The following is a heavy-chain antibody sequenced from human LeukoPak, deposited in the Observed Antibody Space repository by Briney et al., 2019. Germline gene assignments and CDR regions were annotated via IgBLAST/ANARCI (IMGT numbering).Heavy chain of an antibody. V-gene: IGHV4-59*12. D-gene: IGHD6-6*01. Sequence: PSETLSLTCTVSGGSISSYYWSWIRQPPGKGLEWIGYIYYSGSTNYNPSLKSRVTISVDTSKNQFSLKLSSVTAADTAVYYCARDSPLGYSSSSLNWFDPWGQGTLVTVSS. CDR1: GGSISSYY. CDR2: IYYSGST. J-gene: IGHJ5*02. CDR3: ARDSPLGYSSSSLNWFDP.